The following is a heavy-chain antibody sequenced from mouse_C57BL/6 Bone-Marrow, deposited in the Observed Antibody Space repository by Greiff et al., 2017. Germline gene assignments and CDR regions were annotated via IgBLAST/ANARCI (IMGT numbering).Heavy chain of an antibody. V-gene: IGHV1-69*01. CDR1: GYTFTSYW. J-gene: IGHJ4*01. CDR3: ARGKGLHYYAMDY. Sequence: VQLQQPGAELVMPGASVKLSCKASGYTFTSYWMHWVKQRPGQGLEWIGEIDPSDSYTNYNQKFKGKSTLTVDKSSSTAYMQLSSLTSEDSAVYYCARGKGLHYYAMDYWGQGTSVTVSS. CDR2: IDPSDSYT. D-gene: IGHD2-4*01.